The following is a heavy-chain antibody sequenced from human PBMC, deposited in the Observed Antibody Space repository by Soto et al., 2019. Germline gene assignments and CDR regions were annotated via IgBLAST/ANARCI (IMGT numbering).Heavy chain of an antibody. CDR2: IYSGGST. J-gene: IGHJ4*02. V-gene: IGHV3-53*01. CDR3: ARDSAYYYDSSGYLD. Sequence: SCKASGYTFTSYGIRWVRQAPGKGLEWVSVIYSGGSTYYADSVKGRFTISRDNSKNTLYLQMNSLRAEDTAVYYCARDSAYYYDSSGYLDWGQGTLVTVSS. CDR1: GYTFTSYG. D-gene: IGHD3-22*01.